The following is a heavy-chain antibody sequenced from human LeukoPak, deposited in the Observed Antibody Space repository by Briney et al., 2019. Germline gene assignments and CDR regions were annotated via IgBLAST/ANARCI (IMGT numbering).Heavy chain of an antibody. J-gene: IGHJ4*02. CDR2: IYHSGST. Sequence: PSETLSLTCAVSGYSISSGYYWGWIRQPPGKGLEWIGSIYHSGSTYYNPSLKSRVTISVDTSKNQFSLKLSSVTTADTAVYYCARRAASQLVLDYWGQGTLVTVSS. CDR3: ARRAASQLVLDY. CDR1: GYSISSGYY. V-gene: IGHV4-38-2*01. D-gene: IGHD6-6*01.